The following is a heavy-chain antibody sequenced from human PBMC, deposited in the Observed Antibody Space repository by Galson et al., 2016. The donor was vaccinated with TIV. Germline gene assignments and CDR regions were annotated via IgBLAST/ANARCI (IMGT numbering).Heavy chain of an antibody. D-gene: IGHD3-3*01. CDR3: ARAPISIFGLATSYYFDY. V-gene: IGHV2-70*17. J-gene: IGHJ4*02. Sequence: PALVKPPQTLTLTCTFSGLSLRTYGMSVGWIRQPPGKAPEWLARIDRDDDKFYNSSLKTRLTISKDISRNQVVLTMTNMDPVETATYYCARAPISIFGLATSYYFDYWGQGTLVTVSS. CDR2: IDRDDDK. CDR1: GLSLRTYGMS.